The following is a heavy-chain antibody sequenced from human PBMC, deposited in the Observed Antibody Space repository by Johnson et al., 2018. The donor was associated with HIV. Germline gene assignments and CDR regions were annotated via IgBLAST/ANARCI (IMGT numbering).Heavy chain of an antibody. CDR2: ISYDGSNK. CDR3: ARDSTPWCGDYVDYAFDI. J-gene: IGHJ3*02. Sequence: QVQLVESGGGVVQPGRSLRLSCAASEFTFSNYAMHWVRQAPGKGPEWVAVISYDGSNKYYADSVKGRFTIYRDNAKNSLYLQMNSLRAEDKAVYYCARDSTPWCGDYVDYAFDIWGQGTMVTVSS. V-gene: IGHV3-30*04. CDR1: EFTFSNYA. D-gene: IGHD4-17*01.